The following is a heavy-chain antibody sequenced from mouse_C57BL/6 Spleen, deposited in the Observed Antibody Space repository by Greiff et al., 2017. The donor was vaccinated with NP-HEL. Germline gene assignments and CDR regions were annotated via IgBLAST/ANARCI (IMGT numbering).Heavy chain of an antibody. D-gene: IGHD1-1*01. J-gene: IGHJ4*01. CDR3: VRDGNYYGSSRYYYAMDY. V-gene: IGHV10-3*01. CDR2: IRRKSGSFET. CDR1: GFTFNTYA. Sequence: EVQLQESGGGLVQPKGSLKLSCAASGFTFNTYAMHWVRQAPGKGLDWVARIRRKSGSFETYYADTVKARFTISRADSQSMLYLQMNNLKTEDTAMYYCVRDGNYYGSSRYYYAMDYWGQVTSVTVSS.